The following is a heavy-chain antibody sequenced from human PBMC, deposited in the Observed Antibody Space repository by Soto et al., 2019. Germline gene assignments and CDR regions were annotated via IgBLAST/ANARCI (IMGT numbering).Heavy chain of an antibody. Sequence: EVQLVESGGGLVQPGGSLRLSCAASGFTFGFYWMTWVRQAPGKGLEWVANIKRDGSEQDYVDSVKGRFTISRDHAKNSLFLQMNSLRAVDTAIYYCARIRANDYEIDYWGQGTLVTVSS. D-gene: IGHD4-17*01. CDR1: GFTFGFYW. V-gene: IGHV3-7*03. J-gene: IGHJ4*02. CDR2: IKRDGSEQ. CDR3: ARIRANDYEIDY.